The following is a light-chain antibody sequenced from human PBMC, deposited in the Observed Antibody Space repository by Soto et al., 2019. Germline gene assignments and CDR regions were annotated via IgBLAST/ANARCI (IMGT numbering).Light chain of an antibody. CDR3: QQYGSSPRT. CDR1: QSVSSSY. J-gene: IGKJ1*01. CDR2: GAS. V-gene: IGKV3-20*01. Sequence: ESVLAQYPGTLSLSPGGRATRSCRASQSVSSSYLAWYQQKPGQAPRLLIYGASSRATGIPDRFSGSGSGTDFTLTITRLEPEDFAVYYCQQYGSSPRTFGQGTKVDIK.